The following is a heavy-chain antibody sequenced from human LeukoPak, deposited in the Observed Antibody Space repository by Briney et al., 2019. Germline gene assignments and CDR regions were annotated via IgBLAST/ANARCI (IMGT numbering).Heavy chain of an antibody. Sequence: GGSLRLSCAASGFTFSSYWMSWVRQAPGKGLEWVANIKQDGSEKYYVDSVKGRFTISRDNSKNTLYLQMNSLRAEDTAVYYCSRVGDNVYWYFDLWGRGTLVTVSS. V-gene: IGHV3-7*03. CDR3: SRVGDNVYWYFDL. D-gene: IGHD3-3*01. J-gene: IGHJ2*01. CDR1: GFTFSSYW. CDR2: IKQDGSEK.